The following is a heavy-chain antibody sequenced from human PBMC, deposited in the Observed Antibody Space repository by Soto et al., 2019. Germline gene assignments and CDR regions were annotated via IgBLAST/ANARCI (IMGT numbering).Heavy chain of an antibody. J-gene: IGHJ3*02. Sequence: LWLTGAVGGGSVSSCCCSWNRQPPGKGLEWIGYIYYSGSTNYNPSLKIRVSISLDTSNNQFSLKLSSVTAADTAVYYCARGRGYSGDVGAFDIWGQGTMVTVSS. CDR3: ARGRGYSGDVGAFDI. CDR1: GGSVSSCC. CDR2: IYYSGST. D-gene: IGHD5-12*01. V-gene: IGHV4-59*08.